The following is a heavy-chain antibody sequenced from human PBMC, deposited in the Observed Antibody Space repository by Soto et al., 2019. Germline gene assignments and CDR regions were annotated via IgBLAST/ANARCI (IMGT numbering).Heavy chain of an antibody. CDR2: ITLSSSYI. CDR1: GFNFGAFG. J-gene: IGHJ5*02. Sequence: GGSLRLSCGASGFNFGAFGMNWVRQAPGKGLEWVSSITLSSSYIYYADSVKGRFTVSRDNAKNSLYLDMKSLTVDDTAVYYCARDMKSVLFWGTNGFDPWGQGTVVTVSS. D-gene: IGHD3-16*01. CDR3: ARDMKSVLFWGTNGFDP. V-gene: IGHV3-21*01.